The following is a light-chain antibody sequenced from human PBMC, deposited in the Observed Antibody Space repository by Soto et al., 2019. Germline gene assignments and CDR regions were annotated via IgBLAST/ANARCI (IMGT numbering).Light chain of an antibody. CDR1: QGFSSA. Sequence: AIQLTQSPSSLSASVGDRVTITCRASQGFSSALAWYQQKPGKPPKLLIYDATALESGVPSRFSGGGSGTEFTLNISRLQLEELATYYCQQFYSYPLTFGGGTKVEIK. V-gene: IGKV1-13*02. J-gene: IGKJ4*01. CDR2: DAT. CDR3: QQFYSYPLT.